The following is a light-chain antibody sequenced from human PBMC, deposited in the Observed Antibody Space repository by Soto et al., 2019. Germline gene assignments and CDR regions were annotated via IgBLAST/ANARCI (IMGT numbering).Light chain of an antibody. Sequence: QSVLTQPPSASGSPGQSVTISCTGTSSDVGGYNYVSWYQQYPGKAPKLMIYEVSQRPSGVPDRFSGSKSGNTASLTVSGLQAEDEADYYCTSYAGSNNYVFGAGNKVTVL. V-gene: IGLV2-8*01. CDR2: EVS. CDR1: SSDVGGYNY. CDR3: TSYAGSNNYV. J-gene: IGLJ1*01.